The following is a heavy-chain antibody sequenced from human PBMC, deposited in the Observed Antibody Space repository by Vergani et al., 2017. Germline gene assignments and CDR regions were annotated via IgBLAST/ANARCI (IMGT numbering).Heavy chain of an antibody. V-gene: IGHV4-31*03. CDR3: AREGRGSEWLQPEFDY. CDR2: IYYSGST. J-gene: IGHJ4*02. Sequence: QVQLQQWGAGLLKPSETLSLTCTVSGGSISSGGYYWSWIRQHPGKGLEWIGYIYYSGSTYYNPSLKSRVTISVDTSKNQFSLKLSSVTAADTAVYYCAREGRGSEWLQPEFDYWGQGTLVTVSS. D-gene: IGHD3-3*01. CDR1: GGSISSGGYY.